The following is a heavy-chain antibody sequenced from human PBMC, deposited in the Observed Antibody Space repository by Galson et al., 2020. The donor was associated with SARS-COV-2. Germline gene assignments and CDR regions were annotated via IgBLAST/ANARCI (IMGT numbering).Heavy chain of an antibody. CDR3: ARAAMPGYSYYYGMDV. CDR2: ISSSGNYI. D-gene: IGHD2-2*01. V-gene: IGHV3-21*01. Sequence: GGSLRLSCAASGFTFSSYSMNWVRQAPGKGLEWVSSISSSGNYIYYADSVNGRFTISRDNAKDSLYLHMNTLRAEDTAVYACARAAMPGYSYYYGMDVWGQGTTVTVSS. CDR1: GFTFSSYS. J-gene: IGHJ6*02.